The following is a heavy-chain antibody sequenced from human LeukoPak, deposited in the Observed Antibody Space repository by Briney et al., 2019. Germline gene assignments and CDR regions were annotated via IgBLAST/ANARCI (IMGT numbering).Heavy chain of an antibody. J-gene: IGHJ4*02. CDR1: GGSITSGDYY. CDR2: IYYSVST. V-gene: IGHV4-30-4*01. Sequence: SQTLSLTCTVSGGSITSGDYYWRWIRQPPGKGLEWIVYIYYSVSTYYNPSLKSRVTISVETSKTQFSLKLRSVTAADTAVYYCARRTTRYTGRYFDYWGQGNLVTVSS. D-gene: IGHD1-26*01. CDR3: ARRTTRYTGRYFDY.